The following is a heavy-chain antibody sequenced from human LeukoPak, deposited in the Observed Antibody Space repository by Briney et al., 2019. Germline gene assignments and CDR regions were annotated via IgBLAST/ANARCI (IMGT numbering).Heavy chain of an antibody. CDR3: ARGLVSGSQRGYFDY. CDR2: ISYDGSNK. J-gene: IGHJ4*01. D-gene: IGHD1-26*01. Sequence: PETSLRLSCAASGITFSSYSMNWVRQAPGKGLEWVAVISYDGSNKYYADSVKGRFTISRDNSKNTLYLQTNSLRTDDTAVYYCARGLVSGSQRGYFDYWGHGALVTVSS. CDR1: GITFSSYS. V-gene: IGHV3-30-3*01.